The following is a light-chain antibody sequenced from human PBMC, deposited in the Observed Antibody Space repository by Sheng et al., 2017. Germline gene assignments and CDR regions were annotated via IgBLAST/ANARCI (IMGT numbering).Light chain of an antibody. J-gene: IGKJ2*01. CDR2: SAS. V-gene: IGKV1-39*01. Sequence: DIQMTQSPSSLSASVGDRVTITCRASQTIDNYLSWYQHKPGKAPKLLIYSASSLQSGVPSRFSGSGSGTDFTLTISSLQPEDFATYYCQQYAVFPPYTFGQGTNLEMK. CDR1: QTIDNY. CDR3: QQYAVFPPYT.